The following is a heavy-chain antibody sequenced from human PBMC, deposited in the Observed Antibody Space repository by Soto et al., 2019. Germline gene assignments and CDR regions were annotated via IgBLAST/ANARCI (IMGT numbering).Heavy chain of an antibody. CDR1: GYTFSTYD. CDR2: MNPNSGDT. J-gene: IGHJ5*02. D-gene: IGHD3-3*01. V-gene: IGHV1-8*01. Sequence: QVQLVQSGAEVQKPGASVKVSCKASGYTFSTYDIIWVRQPTGQGLEWMGWMNPNSGDTGSAEKFQGRVTMTRNTAINTAYMELSSLTSEDTAVYYCARGSDYAFWNGLNWFDPWGQGTLVTFSS. CDR3: ARGSDYAFWNGLNWFDP.